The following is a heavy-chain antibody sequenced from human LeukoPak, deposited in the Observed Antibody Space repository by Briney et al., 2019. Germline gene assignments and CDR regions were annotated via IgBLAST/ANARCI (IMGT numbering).Heavy chain of an antibody. V-gene: IGHV3-33*01. CDR1: GFTFSSYG. CDR3: ARSDSSGWYFYFDY. CDR2: IWYDGSNE. Sequence: GGSLRLSCAASGFTFSSYGMHWVRQAPGKGLEWVAVIWYDGSNEYYADSVKGRFTISRDNSKNTLYLQMNSLRAEDTAVYYCARSDSSGWYFYFDYWGQGTLVTVSS. D-gene: IGHD6-19*01. J-gene: IGHJ4*02.